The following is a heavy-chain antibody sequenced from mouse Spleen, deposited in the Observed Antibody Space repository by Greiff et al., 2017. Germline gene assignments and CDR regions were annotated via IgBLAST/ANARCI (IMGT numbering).Heavy chain of an antibody. Sequence: QVQLKESGPELVKPGASVKISCKASGYAFSSSWMNWVKQRPGQGLEWIGRIYPGDGDTNYNGKFKGKATLTADKSSSTAYMQLSSLTSVDSAVYFCARSPNFDVWGAGTTVTVSS. CDR2: IYPGDGDT. CDR1: GYAFSSSW. CDR3: ARSPNFDV. J-gene: IGHJ1*01. V-gene: IGHV1-82*01.